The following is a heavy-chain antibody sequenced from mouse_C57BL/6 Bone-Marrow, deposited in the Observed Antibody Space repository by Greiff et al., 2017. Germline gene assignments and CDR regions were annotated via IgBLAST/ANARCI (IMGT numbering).Heavy chain of an antibody. CDR1: GYSFTSYY. Sequence: VQLQQSGPELVKPGASVKISCKASGYSFTSYYIHWVKQRPGQGLEWIGWIYPGSGNTKYNEKFKGKATLTADTSSSTAYMQLSSLTSVDSAVYYCARNFLGFAYWGQGTLVTVSA. J-gene: IGHJ3*01. CDR2: IYPGSGNT. CDR3: ARNFLGFAY. V-gene: IGHV1-66*01.